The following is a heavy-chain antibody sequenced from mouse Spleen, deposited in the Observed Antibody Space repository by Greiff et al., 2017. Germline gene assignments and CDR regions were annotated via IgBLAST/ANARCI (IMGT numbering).Heavy chain of an antibody. CDR2: IDPETGGT. Sequence: VKLQESGAELVRPGASVTLSCKASGYTFTDYEMHWVKQTPVHGLEWIGAIDPETGGTAYNQKFKGKAILTADKSSSTAYMELRSLTSEDSAVYYCTKGVPDGYYWYFDVWGAGTTVTVSS. V-gene: IGHV1-15*01. D-gene: IGHD2-3*01. J-gene: IGHJ1*01. CDR1: GYTFTDYE. CDR3: TKGVPDGYYWYFDV.